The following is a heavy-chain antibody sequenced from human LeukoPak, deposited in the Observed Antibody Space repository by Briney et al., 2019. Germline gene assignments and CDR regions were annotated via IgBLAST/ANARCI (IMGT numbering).Heavy chain of an antibody. J-gene: IGHJ5*02. Sequence: PSETLSLTCAVYGGSFSGYYWSWIRQPPGKGLEWIGEINHSGSTNYNPSLKSRVTISVDTSKNQFSLKLSSVTAADTAVYYCARGARSRSGSYYRPPGNWFDPWGQGTLVTVSS. CDR2: INHSGST. CDR1: GGSFSGYY. CDR3: ARGARSRSGSYYRPPGNWFDP. V-gene: IGHV4-34*01. D-gene: IGHD3-10*01.